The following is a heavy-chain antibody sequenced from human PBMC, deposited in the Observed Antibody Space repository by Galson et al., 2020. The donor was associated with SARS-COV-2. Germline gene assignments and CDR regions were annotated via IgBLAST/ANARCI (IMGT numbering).Heavy chain of an antibody. CDR3: ARGSGTTFLYYYYYYMDV. D-gene: IGHD1-1*01. CDR1: GDSVSSNSAA. CDR2: TYYRSKWYN. V-gene: IGHV6-1*01. Sequence: SETLSLTCAISGDSVSSNSAAWNWIRQSPSRGLEWLGRTYYRSKWYNDYAVSVKSRITINPDTSKNQFSLQLNSVTPEDTAVYYCARGSGTTFLYYYYYYMDVWGKGTTVTVSS. J-gene: IGHJ6*03.